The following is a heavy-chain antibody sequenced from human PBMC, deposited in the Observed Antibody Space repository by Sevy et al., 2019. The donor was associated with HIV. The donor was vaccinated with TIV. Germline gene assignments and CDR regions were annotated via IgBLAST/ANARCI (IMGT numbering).Heavy chain of an antibody. V-gene: IGHV3-7*01. Sequence: GESLKISCGASGFTFSTYWMSWVRQAPGKGREWVANINQDGSQKYYVDSVKGRFTISKDNAKNSLYLQMGSLRAEDTAVYYCAREFDGGPDYWGQGTLVTVSS. CDR2: INQDGSQK. J-gene: IGHJ4*02. D-gene: IGHD3-9*01. CDR1: GFTFSTYW. CDR3: AREFDGGPDY.